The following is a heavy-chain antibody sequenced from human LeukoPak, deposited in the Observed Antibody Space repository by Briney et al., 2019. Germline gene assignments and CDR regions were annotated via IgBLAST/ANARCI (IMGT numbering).Heavy chain of an antibody. CDR1: GFTFSSYA. CDR3: AIPPGGYNLFDY. J-gene: IGHJ4*02. D-gene: IGHD5-24*01. V-gene: IGHV3-23*01. CDR2: ISGSGGST. Sequence: GGSLGLSCAASGFTFSSYAVHWVRQAPGKGLEWVSAISGSGGSTYYADSVKGRFTISRDNSKNTLYLQMNSLRAEDTAVYYCAIPPGGYNLFDYWGQGTLVTVSS.